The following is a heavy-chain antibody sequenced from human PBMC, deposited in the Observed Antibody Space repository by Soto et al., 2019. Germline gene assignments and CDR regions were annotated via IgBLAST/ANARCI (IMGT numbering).Heavy chain of an antibody. CDR3: ARADVVVTAIPYNCFDP. CDR1: GDSVSSNSAD. Sequence: SQTLSLTCAISGDSVSSNSADWNWIRQSPSRDLEWPGRTYYRSKWYNDYAVSVKSRITINPDSSKNQFSLQLNSVTPEDTAVYYCARADVVVTAIPYNCFDPWGQGTLVTVSS. D-gene: IGHD2-21*02. V-gene: IGHV6-1*01. CDR2: TYYRSKWYN. J-gene: IGHJ5*02.